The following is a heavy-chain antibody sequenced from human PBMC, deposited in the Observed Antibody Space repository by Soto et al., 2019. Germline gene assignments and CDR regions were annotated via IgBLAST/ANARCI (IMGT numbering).Heavy chain of an antibody. CDR1: GFICSDYD. J-gene: IGHJ3*01. CDR2: ILVSGST. Sequence: GGSLRLSCAVSGFICSDYDMSWVRQAPGKGLEWVSTILVSGSTHYEDSVRGRFTISRDTSKNTVYLQMKSLTPGDTAVYYCAKATETGGGPFELYGPRTKVTVS. V-gene: IGHV3-23*01. D-gene: IGHD1-1*01. CDR3: AKATETGGGPFEL.